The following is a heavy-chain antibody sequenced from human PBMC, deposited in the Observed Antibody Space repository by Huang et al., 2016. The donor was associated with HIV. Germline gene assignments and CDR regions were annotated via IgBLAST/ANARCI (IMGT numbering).Heavy chain of an antibody. J-gene: IGHJ1*01. CDR3: ARARRHSGNSGLIDL. CDR1: GGTFSTDA. V-gene: IGHV1-69*13. Sequence: HVHLVQSGAEVKKPGSSVKVSCKASGGTFSTDAITWVRQAPGQGLERMGGTIPVFGTANYAQKCPDRVTFTADEFSTTAYMELSDLKDEDTAIYFCARARRHSGNSGLIDLWGQGTLVTVSS. CDR2: TIPVFGTA. D-gene: IGHD2-21*02.